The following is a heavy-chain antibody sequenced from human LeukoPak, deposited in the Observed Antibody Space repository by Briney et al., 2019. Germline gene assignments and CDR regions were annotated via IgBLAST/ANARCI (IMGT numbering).Heavy chain of an antibody. D-gene: IGHD2-21*02. CDR3: AVATRELLFSHFDY. J-gene: IGHJ4*02. CDR2: IIPIFGTA. Sequence: SVKVSCKASGGTFSSYAISWVRQAPGQGLEWMGGIIPIFGTANYAQKFQGRVTITADESTSTAYMELSSLRSEDTAVHYCAVATRELLFSHFDYWGQGTLVTVSS. CDR1: GGTFSSYA. V-gene: IGHV1-69*13.